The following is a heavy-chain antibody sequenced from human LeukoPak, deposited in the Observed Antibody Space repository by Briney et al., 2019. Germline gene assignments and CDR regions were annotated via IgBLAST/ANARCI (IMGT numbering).Heavy chain of an antibody. CDR2: IYPGDSDT. V-gene: IGHV5-51*01. Sequence: GESLKISCKGSGYSFTSYWIGWVLQMPGKGLEWMVIIYPGDSDTRYSPSFQGQVTISADKSISTAYLQWSSLKASDTAMYYCARRSVYCSSTSCYEEGGFDYWGQGTLVTVSS. CDR3: ARRSVYCSSTSCYEEGGFDY. CDR1: GYSFTSYW. D-gene: IGHD2-2*01. J-gene: IGHJ4*02.